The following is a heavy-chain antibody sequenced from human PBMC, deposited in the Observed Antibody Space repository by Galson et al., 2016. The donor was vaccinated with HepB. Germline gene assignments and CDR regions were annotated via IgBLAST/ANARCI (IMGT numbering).Heavy chain of an antibody. Sequence: SLRLSCAASGHSFSDYAMHWVRQAPGKGLEWVAVVSYDGSDKYYADSVRGRFSISRDNSKHTLSLQMNSLRVEDTAVYYCANHDYGDFYYLHYWGLGTLVTVSS. CDR2: VSYDGSDK. V-gene: IGHV3-30*18. D-gene: IGHD4-17*01. CDR1: GHSFSDYA. CDR3: ANHDYGDFYYLHY. J-gene: IGHJ4*02.